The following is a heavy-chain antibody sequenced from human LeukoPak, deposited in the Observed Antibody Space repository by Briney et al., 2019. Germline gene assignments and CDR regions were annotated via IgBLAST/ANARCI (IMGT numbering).Heavy chain of an antibody. CDR2: MSAYNGKT. V-gene: IGHV1-18*01. CDR3: ARGMGYSYGHPQGAFDI. J-gene: IGHJ3*02. D-gene: IGHD5-18*01. CDR1: GYTFTSYG. Sequence: ASVKVSCKASGYTFTSYGFSWVRQAPGQGLEWMGWMSAYNGKTNYAHSLQGRVTVTADTSTSTAYMELRSLRSEDTAVYYCARGMGYSYGHPQGAFDIWGQGTMVTVSS.